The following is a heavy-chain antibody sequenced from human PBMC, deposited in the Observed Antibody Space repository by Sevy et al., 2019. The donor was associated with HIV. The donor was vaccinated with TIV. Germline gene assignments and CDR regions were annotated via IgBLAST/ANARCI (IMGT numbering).Heavy chain of an antibody. Sequence: ASVKVSCKASGNTLSDLSMHWVRQSPGKGFEWIGGFDPEDGEPIYARKFQGRVTVTEDTSTDTAYIELRSLRSEDTAVYYCASDCYYDSTAHKQDLGGYWGQGTLITFSS. J-gene: IGHJ4*02. CDR2: FDPEDGEP. D-gene: IGHD2-21*02. CDR3: ASDCYYDSTAHKQDLGGY. CDR1: GNTLSDLS. V-gene: IGHV1-24*01.